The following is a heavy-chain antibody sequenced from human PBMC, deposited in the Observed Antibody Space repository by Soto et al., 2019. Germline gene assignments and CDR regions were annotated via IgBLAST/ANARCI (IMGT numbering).Heavy chain of an antibody. Sequence: TVGSLRLSCAASGFTFSSYAMSWVRQAPGKGLEWVSAISGSGGSTYYADSVKGRFTISRDNSKNTLYLQMNSLRAEDTAVYYCAKAVRGSSGYYSSYFDYWGQGTLVTVSS. CDR1: GFTFSSYA. CDR2: ISGSGGST. V-gene: IGHV3-23*01. J-gene: IGHJ4*02. CDR3: AKAVRGSSGYYSSYFDY. D-gene: IGHD3-22*01.